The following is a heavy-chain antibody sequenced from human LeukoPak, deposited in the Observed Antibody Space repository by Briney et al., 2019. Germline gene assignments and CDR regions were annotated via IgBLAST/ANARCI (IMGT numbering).Heavy chain of an antibody. J-gene: IGHJ6*03. CDR1: GGTFSSYA. CDR3: ARTSSYDQGAYYYYYMDV. D-gene: IGHD5-12*01. Sequence: ASVKVSCKASGGTFSSYAISWVRQAPGQGLEWMGGIIPIFGTANYAQKFQGRVTITADESTSTAYMELSSLRSEDTAVYYCARTSSYDQGAYYYYYMDVWGKGTTVTVSS. V-gene: IGHV1-69*13. CDR2: IIPIFGTA.